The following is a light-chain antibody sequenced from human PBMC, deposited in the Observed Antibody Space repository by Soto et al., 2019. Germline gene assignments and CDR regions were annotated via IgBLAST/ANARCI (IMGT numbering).Light chain of an antibody. V-gene: IGKV3-15*01. CDR2: AAS. Sequence: EIQMTQSPATLSASAGERVTLSCRASQSVSSNLDWYQQKPGKAPKLLIYAASTRATGIPARFSGSGSWTDFTLTISSLQSEDFAVYYCQQYNNWPRTFGQGTKVEIK. CDR3: QQYNNWPRT. CDR1: QSVSSN. J-gene: IGKJ1*01.